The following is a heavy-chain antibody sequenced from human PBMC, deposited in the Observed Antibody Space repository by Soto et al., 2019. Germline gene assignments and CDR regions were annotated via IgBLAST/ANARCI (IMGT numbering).Heavy chain of an antibody. CDR1: GFTFSSYG. CDR2: IWYDGSNK. CDR3: ARDLEGQRIAVAGTWVYGMDV. D-gene: IGHD6-19*01. J-gene: IGHJ6*02. Sequence: GGSLRLSCAASGFTFSSYGMHWVRQAPGKGLEWVAVIWYDGSNKYYADSVKGRFTISRDNSKNTLYLQMNRLRAEDTAVYYGARDLEGQRIAVAGTWVYGMDVWGQGTTVTVSS. V-gene: IGHV3-33*01.